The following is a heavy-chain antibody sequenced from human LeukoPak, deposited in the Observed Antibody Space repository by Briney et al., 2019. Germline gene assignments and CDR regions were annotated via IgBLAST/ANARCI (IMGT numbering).Heavy chain of an antibody. CDR3: AKEIRIIAALAKDFDY. Sequence: GGTLRLSCAASGFTFSSYAMSWVRQAPGKGLEWVSAISGSGGSTYYADSVKGRFTISRDNSKNTLYLQMNSLRAEDTAVYYCAKEIRIIAALAKDFDYWGQGTLVTVSS. J-gene: IGHJ4*02. CDR2: ISGSGGST. D-gene: IGHD6-6*01. CDR1: GFTFSSYA. V-gene: IGHV3-23*01.